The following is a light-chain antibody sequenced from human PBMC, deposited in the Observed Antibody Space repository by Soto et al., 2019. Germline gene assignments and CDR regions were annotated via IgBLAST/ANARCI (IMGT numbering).Light chain of an antibody. CDR3: CSYAGSSSYV. CDR2: TVT. CDR1: SSDIGGYNY. J-gene: IGLJ1*01. V-gene: IGLV2-11*01. Sequence: QSVLTQPRSVSGSPGQSVTISCTGTSSDIGGYNYVSWYQQHPGKAPKLMIYTVTKRPSGVPDRFSGSKSDNTASLTISGLQADDEADYYCCSYAGSSSYVFGTGTMVTVL.